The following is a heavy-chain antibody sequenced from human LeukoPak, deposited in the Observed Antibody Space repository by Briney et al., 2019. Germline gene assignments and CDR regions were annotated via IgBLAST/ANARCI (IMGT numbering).Heavy chain of an antibody. CDR2: FYYSGST. Sequence: SETLSLTCTVSGGSISSYYWSWIRQPPGKGLEWIGYFYYSGSTNYNPSLKSRLTISIDTSRNQFSLKLSSVTAADTAVYYCARHLYGETQFDPWGQGTLVTVSS. D-gene: IGHD4-17*01. CDR3: ARHLYGETQFDP. V-gene: IGHV4-59*08. J-gene: IGHJ5*02. CDR1: GGSISSYY.